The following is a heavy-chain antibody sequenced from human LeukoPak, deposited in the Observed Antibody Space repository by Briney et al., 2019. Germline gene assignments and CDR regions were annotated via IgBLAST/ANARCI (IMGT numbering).Heavy chain of an antibody. CDR2: INLNGGRT. D-gene: IGHD3-22*01. CDR1: GFTFDDYG. J-gene: IGHJ4*02. Sequence: GGSLRLSCAASGFTFDDYGMSWVRQAPGKGLEGVSGINLNGGRTGYADSVKGRFTISRDNAKNSLYLQMNSLRAEDTALYYCARAPYYYDSSGYSPSDYWGQGTLVTVSS. V-gene: IGHV3-20*04. CDR3: ARAPYYYDSSGYSPSDY.